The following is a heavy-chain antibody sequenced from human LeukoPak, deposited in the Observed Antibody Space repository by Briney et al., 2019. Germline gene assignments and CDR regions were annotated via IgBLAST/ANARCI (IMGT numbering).Heavy chain of an antibody. CDR1: GGTFSSYA. CDR2: IIPIFGTA. D-gene: IGHD3-22*01. CDR3: ARAHSSGYYPHPFDY. J-gene: IGHJ4*02. V-gene: IGHV1-69*01. Sequence: GASVKVSCKASGGTFSSYAISWVRQAPGQGLEWMGGIIPIFGTANYAQKFQGRVTITADEPTSTAYMELSSLRSEDTAVYYCARAHSSGYYPHPFDYWGQGTLVTVSS.